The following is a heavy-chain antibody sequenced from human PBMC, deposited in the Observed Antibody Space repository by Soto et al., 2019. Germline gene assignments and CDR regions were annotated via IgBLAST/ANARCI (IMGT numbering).Heavy chain of an antibody. CDR1: GGSISSGGYY. Sequence: QVQLQESGPGLVKPSQTLSLTCTVSGGSISSGGYYWSWIRQHPGKGLEWIGYIYYSGSTYYNPSLKRRVTISVDTSKNQSSLKLSPVTAADTAVYYCARGSHYYDSSGPIRDYWGQGTLVTVSS. J-gene: IGHJ4*02. CDR3: ARGSHYYDSSGPIRDY. V-gene: IGHV4-31*03. CDR2: IYYSGST. D-gene: IGHD3-22*01.